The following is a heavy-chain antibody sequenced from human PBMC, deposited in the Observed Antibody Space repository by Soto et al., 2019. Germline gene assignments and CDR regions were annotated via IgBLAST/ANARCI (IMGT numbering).Heavy chain of an antibody. D-gene: IGHD2-15*01. J-gene: IGHJ3*02. CDR1: GFTFDDYA. CDR3: AKDKSLGLGYCSGGSCYPHQMGAFDI. Sequence: GGSLRLSCAASGFTFDDYAMHWVRQAPGKGLEWVSGISWNSGSIGYADSVKGRFTISRDNAKNSLYLQMNSLRAEDTALYYCAKDKSLGLGYCSGGSCYPHQMGAFDIWGQGTMVTVSS. V-gene: IGHV3-9*01. CDR2: ISWNSGSI.